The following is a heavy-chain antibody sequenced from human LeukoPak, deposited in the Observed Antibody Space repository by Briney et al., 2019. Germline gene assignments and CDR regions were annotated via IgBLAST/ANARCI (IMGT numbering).Heavy chain of an antibody. D-gene: IGHD3-16*02. CDR2: IHHDGRI. V-gene: IGHV4/OR15-8*01. CDR1: GGSIDSTNW. CDR3: ARSHDHLWGNYPDY. J-gene: IGHJ4*02. Sequence: SETLSLTCDVSGGSIDSTNWWNWVRQPPGEGLEWIGEIHHDGRINYNPSLKSRVTLSVDKSKNQFSLRLNSVTAADTAMYYCARSHDHLWGNYPDYWGQGTLVTVSS.